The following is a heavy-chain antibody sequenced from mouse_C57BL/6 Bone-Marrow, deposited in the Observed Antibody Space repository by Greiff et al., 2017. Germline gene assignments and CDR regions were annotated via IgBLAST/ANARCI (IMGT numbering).Heavy chain of an antibody. D-gene: IGHD2-1*01. CDR1: GFNIKDDY. CDR2: IDPEIGDT. V-gene: IGHV14-4*01. Sequence: EVMLVESGAELVRPGASVKLSCTASGFNIKDDYIHWVKQRPEQGLEWIGWIDPEIGDTEYASKFQGKATITSDTTSNTAYLQRSSLTSEDTAVYYCSSLDGNYFAFWGQGTPLTVAS. CDR3: SSLDGNYFAF. J-gene: IGHJ2*01.